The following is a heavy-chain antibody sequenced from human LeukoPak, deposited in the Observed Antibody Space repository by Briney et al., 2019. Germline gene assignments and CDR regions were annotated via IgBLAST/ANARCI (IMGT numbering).Heavy chain of an antibody. V-gene: IGHV1-69*13. CDR1: GGTFSSYV. J-gene: IGHJ6*02. Sequence: SVKVSCKASGGTFSSYVISWVRQAPGQGLEWMGGIIPIFGTANYAQKFQGGVTITADESTSTAYMELSSLRSEDTAVYYCARERLGYGYDYYYYGMDVWGQGTTVTVSS. CDR3: ARERLGYGYDYYYYGMDV. CDR2: IIPIFGTA. D-gene: IGHD5-18*01.